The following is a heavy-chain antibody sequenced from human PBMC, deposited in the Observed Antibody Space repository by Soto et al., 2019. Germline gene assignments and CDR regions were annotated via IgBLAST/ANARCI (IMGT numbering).Heavy chain of an antibody. CDR2: ISYDGSNK. J-gene: IGHJ4*02. V-gene: IGHV3-30*03. CDR3: VGGQYYFDY. Sequence: QVQLVESGGGVVQPGRSLRLSCAASGFPFTTYGMHWVREGPGKGLEWVAVISYDGSNKYYADSVKGRFTISRDNSKNTVDLEMNRLRPEEKGLYYCVGGQYYFDYRGQGTLVTVSS. CDR1: GFPFTTYG. D-gene: IGHD3-10*01.